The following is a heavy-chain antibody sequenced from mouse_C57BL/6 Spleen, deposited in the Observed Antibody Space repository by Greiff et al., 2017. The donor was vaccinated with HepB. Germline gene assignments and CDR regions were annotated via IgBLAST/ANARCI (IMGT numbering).Heavy chain of an antibody. Sequence: QVQLQQPGAELVKPGASVKLSCKASGYTFTSYWMHWVKQRPGRGLEWIGRIDPNSGGTKYNEKFKSKATLTVDKPSSTAYMQLSSLTSEDSAVYYCAREVWGDYGRDYFDYWGQGTTLTVSS. J-gene: IGHJ2*01. CDR3: AREVWGDYGRDYFDY. D-gene: IGHD2-4*01. CDR1: GYTFTSYW. CDR2: IDPNSGGT. V-gene: IGHV1-72*01.